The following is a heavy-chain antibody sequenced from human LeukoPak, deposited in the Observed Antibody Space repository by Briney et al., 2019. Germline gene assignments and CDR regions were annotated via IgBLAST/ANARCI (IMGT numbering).Heavy chain of an antibody. CDR2: INPNSGGT. CDR1: GYTFTGYY. Sequence: ASVKVSCKASGYTFTGYYMHWVRQAPGQGLEWMGWINPNSGGTNYAQKFQGRVTMTRDTSISTANMELSRLRSDDTAVYYCARLLTNYYAFDIWGQGTMVTVSS. D-gene: IGHD4/OR15-4a*01. V-gene: IGHV1-2*02. J-gene: IGHJ3*02. CDR3: ARLLTNYYAFDI.